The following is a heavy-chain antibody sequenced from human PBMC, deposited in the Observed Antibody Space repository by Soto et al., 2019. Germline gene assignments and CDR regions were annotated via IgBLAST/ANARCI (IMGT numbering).Heavy chain of an antibody. Sequence: ASVTVSCKGSGYTFTSYAVHWVRQATGQRLEWMGWINAGNGNTKYSQKFQGRVTITRDTSASTAYMELSSLRSEDTAVYYCARWVGYDSSGYVDYWGQGTLVTVSS. CDR2: INAGNGNT. CDR3: ARWVGYDSSGYVDY. CDR1: GYTFTSYA. D-gene: IGHD3-22*01. J-gene: IGHJ4*02. V-gene: IGHV1-3*01.